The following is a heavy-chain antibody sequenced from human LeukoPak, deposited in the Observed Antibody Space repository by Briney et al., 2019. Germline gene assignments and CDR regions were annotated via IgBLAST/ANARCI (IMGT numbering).Heavy chain of an antibody. D-gene: IGHD5-12*01. CDR3: AKDPRGWLLSFDY. Sequence: GGSLRLSCAASGFTFSSYGMHWVRQAPGKGLEWGAFIRYDGSNKYYADSVKGRFTISRDNSKNTLYLQMNSLRAEDTAVYYCAKDPRGWLLSFDYWGQGTLVTVSS. J-gene: IGHJ4*02. V-gene: IGHV3-30*02. CDR1: GFTFSSYG. CDR2: IRYDGSNK.